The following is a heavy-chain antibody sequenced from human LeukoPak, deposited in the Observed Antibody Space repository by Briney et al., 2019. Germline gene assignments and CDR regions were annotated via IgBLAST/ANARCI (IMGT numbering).Heavy chain of an antibody. CDR3: TRAWYSSGWNNLDY. CDR2: IRSKAYGGTT. V-gene: IGHV3-49*04. D-gene: IGHD6-19*01. CDR1: GFTFGDYA. Sequence: PGRSLRLSCTASGFTFGDYAMSWVRQAPGKGLEWVGFIRSKAYGGTTEYAASVKGRFTISRDDSKSIAYLQMNSLKTEDTAVYYCTRAWYSSGWNNLDYWGQGTLVTVSS. J-gene: IGHJ4*02.